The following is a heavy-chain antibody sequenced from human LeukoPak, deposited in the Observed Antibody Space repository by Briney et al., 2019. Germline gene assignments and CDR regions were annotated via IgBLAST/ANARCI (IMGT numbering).Heavy chain of an antibody. CDR3: ARRDNWNDGAFDI. D-gene: IGHD1-20*01. CDR2: IYHSGST. Sequence: PSETLSLTCAVSGGSISSSNWWSWVRQPPGKGLEWIGEIYHSGSTNYNPSLKSRVTISVDKSKNQFSLKLSSVTAADTAVYYCARRDNWNDGAFDIWGQGTMVTVSS. V-gene: IGHV4-4*02. J-gene: IGHJ3*02. CDR1: GGSISSSNW.